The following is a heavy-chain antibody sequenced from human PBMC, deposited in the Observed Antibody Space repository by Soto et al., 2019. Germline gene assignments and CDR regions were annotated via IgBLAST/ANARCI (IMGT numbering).Heavy chain of an antibody. CDR2: INHSGST. D-gene: IGHD6-13*01. V-gene: IGHV4-34*01. CDR1: GGSFSGYY. Sequence: SETLSLTCAVYGGSFSGYYWSWIRQPPGKGLEWIGEINHSGSTNYNPSLKSRVTISVDTSKNQFSLKLSSVTAADTAVYYCARGRRQLALWGQGTLVTVS. CDR3: ARGRRQLAL. J-gene: IGHJ4*02.